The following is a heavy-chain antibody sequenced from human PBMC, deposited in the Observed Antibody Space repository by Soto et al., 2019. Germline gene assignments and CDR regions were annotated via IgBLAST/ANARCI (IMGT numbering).Heavy chain of an antibody. CDR1: GGSISSSNW. CDR2: IYHSGST. CDR3: ARGESRYQLPNWFDP. V-gene: IGHV4-4*02. J-gene: IGHJ5*02. Sequence: SETLSLTCAVSGGSISSSNWWSWVRQPPGKGLEWIGEIYHSGSTNYNPSLKSRVTISVDKSKNQFSLKLSSVTAADTAVYYCARGESRYQLPNWFDPWGQGTLVTVYS. D-gene: IGHD2-2*01.